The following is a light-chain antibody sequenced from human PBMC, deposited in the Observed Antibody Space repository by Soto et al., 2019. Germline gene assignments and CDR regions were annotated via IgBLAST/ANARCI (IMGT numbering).Light chain of an antibody. J-gene: IGKJ5*01. CDR1: QTINNW. V-gene: IGKV1-5*03. CDR3: QQYHTFYPT. Sequence: DLQMTQSPSTLSASVGDRVTITCRASQTINNWLAWYQQKPGRAPKLLISKATSLESGVPSRFSGSGSGTEFTLTITSLQPDDFGSYSCQQYHTFYPTFGQGSRLEI. CDR2: KAT.